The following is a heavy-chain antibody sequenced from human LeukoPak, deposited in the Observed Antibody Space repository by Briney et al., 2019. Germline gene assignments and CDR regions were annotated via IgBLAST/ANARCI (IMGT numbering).Heavy chain of an antibody. J-gene: IGHJ3*01. CDR1: DYTFTSYS. D-gene: IGHD2/OR15-2a*01. CDR3: VRGYYSNSFDF. Sequence: GGSLRLSCAASDYTFTSYSMSWVRQAPGKGLEWVSFISNSDDTRYYADSVRGRFTISRDDAKNSLYLQMSSLRDGDTAVYYCVRGYYSNSFDFWGQGTVVTVSS. CDR2: ISNSDDTR. V-gene: IGHV3-48*02.